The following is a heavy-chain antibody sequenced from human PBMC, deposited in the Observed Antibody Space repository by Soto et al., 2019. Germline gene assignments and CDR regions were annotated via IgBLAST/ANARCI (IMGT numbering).Heavy chain of an antibody. J-gene: IGHJ4*02. CDR2: IIPIFGTA. Sequence: GASVKVSCKASGGTFSSYAISWVRQAPGQGLEWMGGIIPIFGTANYAQKFQGRVTITADKSTSTAYMELSSLRSEDTAVYYCARDGSGWSLEEPYFDYWGQGTLVTVSS. D-gene: IGHD6-19*01. CDR3: ARDGSGWSLEEPYFDY. CDR1: GGTFSSYA. V-gene: IGHV1-69*06.